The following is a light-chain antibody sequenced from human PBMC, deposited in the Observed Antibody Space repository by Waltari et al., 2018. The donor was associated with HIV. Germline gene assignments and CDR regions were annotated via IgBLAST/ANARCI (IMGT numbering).Light chain of an antibody. Sequence: QSALTQPRPVSGSPGQSVTISCTGTSSDVGGYYFVPWYQQLPGKAPRLMIYDVSKRSPGVPDRFSGSKSGNTASLTISGLQADDEADYYCCSYAGIYTGVFGGGTKLTVL. CDR1: SSDVGGYYF. CDR3: CSYAGIYTGV. J-gene: IGLJ3*02. V-gene: IGLV2-11*01. CDR2: DVS.